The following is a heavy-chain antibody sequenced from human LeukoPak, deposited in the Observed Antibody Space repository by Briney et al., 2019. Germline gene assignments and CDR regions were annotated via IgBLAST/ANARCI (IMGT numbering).Heavy chain of an antibody. J-gene: IGHJ4*02. Sequence: SVKVSCKASGFTFASSPMQWVRQARGQRLEWIGWIVVGSGNTNYAQKFQERVTITRDMSTSTAYMELSSLRSEDTAVYYCASGSGWYSPDYWGQGTLFTVSS. D-gene: IGHD6-19*01. CDR1: GFTFASSP. V-gene: IGHV1-58*02. CDR2: IVVGSGNT. CDR3: ASGSGWYSPDY.